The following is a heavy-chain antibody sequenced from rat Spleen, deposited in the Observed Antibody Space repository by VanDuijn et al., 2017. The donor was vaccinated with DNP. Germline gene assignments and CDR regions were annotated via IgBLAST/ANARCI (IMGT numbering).Heavy chain of an antibody. D-gene: IGHD1-5*01. CDR1: GFSLTSYG. J-gene: IGHJ2*01. V-gene: IGHV2S12*01. Sequence: QVQLKESGPGLVQPSQTLSLTCPVSGFSLTSYGVSGVRQPPGKGLEWIAAISSGGSTYYNSALKSRLSISRDTSKSQVFLKMNSLQTEDTAIYFCTRDDIGTTRFDYWGQGVMVTVSS. CDR2: ISSGGST. CDR3: TRDDIGTTRFDY.